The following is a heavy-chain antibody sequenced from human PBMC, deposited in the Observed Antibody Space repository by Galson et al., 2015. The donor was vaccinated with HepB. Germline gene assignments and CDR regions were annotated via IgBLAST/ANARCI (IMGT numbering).Heavy chain of an antibody. J-gene: IGHJ6*03. CDR2: IYSGGST. Sequence: SLRLSCAASGFTVSSNYMSWVRQAPGKGLEWVSVIYSGGSTYYADSVKGRFTISRDNSKNTLYLQMNSLRAEDTAVYYCARDTDNWNYLGYYYMDVWGKGTTVTVSS. D-gene: IGHD1-7*01. V-gene: IGHV3-66*01. CDR1: GFTVSSNY. CDR3: ARDTDNWNYLGYYYMDV.